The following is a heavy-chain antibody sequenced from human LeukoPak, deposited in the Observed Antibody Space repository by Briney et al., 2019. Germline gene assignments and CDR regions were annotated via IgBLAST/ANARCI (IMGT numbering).Heavy chain of an antibody. CDR1: GFTFSSYG. J-gene: IGHJ4*02. Sequence: PGRSLRLSCAASGFTFSSYGMHQVRQAPGKGLEWVAVISYDGSNKYYADSVKGRFTISRDNSKNTLYLQMNSLRAEDTAVYYCAKQPQLVYFDYWGQGTLVTVSS. CDR2: ISYDGSNK. D-gene: IGHD6-13*01. V-gene: IGHV3-30*18. CDR3: AKQPQLVYFDY.